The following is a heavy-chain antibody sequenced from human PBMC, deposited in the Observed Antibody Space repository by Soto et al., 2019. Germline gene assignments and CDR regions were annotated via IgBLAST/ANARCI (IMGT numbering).Heavy chain of an antibody. J-gene: IGHJ4*02. D-gene: IGHD2-15*01. Sequence: QVQLVQSGAELKKPGASVKVSCKASGYTFTDYYVHWLRQAPGQGLEWMGWINPKSGVTHYAQKFQGWVTLTRDTAVITAYMELNRLKSDDTAVLFCARGVSSLSPFDVWGQGTLVTVSS. CDR2: INPKSGVT. CDR1: GYTFTDYY. V-gene: IGHV1-2*04. CDR3: ARGVSSLSPFDV.